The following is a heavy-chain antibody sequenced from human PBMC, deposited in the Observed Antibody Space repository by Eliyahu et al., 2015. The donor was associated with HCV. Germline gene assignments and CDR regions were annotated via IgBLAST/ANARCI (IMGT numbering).Heavy chain of an antibody. CDR1: GGXISSSNW. D-gene: IGHD6-19*01. V-gene: IGHV4-4*02. Sequence: QVQLQESGPGLVXPSGTLSLTCAVSGGXISSSNWWSXVRQPPGKGLXWIGEIYXXGSTNYNPSLKSRVTISVDKSKNQXSLKLSSVXAADTAVYYCARWLGYFDYWGQGTLVTVSS. CDR2: IYXXGST. CDR3: ARWLGYFDY. J-gene: IGHJ4*02.